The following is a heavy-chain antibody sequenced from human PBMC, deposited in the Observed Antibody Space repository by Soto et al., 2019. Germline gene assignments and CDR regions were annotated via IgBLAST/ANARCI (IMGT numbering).Heavy chain of an antibody. CDR3: ARDIFRTITTVDF. Sequence: EVQLVESGGGLVQPGRSLRLSCVGSGFDFDDHAMSWVRQAPGKSLEWVAGISWNGAFIGYANSVRGRFTISRDDAKNSLYLQMNSLRTEDTALYYCARDIFRTITTVDFWGQGTLVTVSS. D-gene: IGHD4-4*01. CDR2: ISWNGAFI. J-gene: IGHJ4*02. CDR1: GFDFDDHA. V-gene: IGHV3-9*01.